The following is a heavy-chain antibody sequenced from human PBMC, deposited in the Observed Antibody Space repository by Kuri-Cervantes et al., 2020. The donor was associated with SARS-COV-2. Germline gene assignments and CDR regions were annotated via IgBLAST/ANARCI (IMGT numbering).Heavy chain of an antibody. V-gene: IGHV4-39*01. CDR2: IYYSGST. J-gene: IGHJ6*03. Sequence: SETLSLTCTVSGGSISSSSYYWGWIRQPPGKGLEWIGSIYYSGSTYYNPSLKSRVTISVDTSKNQFSLKLSSVTAADTAVYYCARIIVGATYYYYYYMDVWGKGTTVTVSS. D-gene: IGHD1-26*01. CDR3: ARIIVGATYYYYYYMDV. CDR1: GGSISSSSYY.